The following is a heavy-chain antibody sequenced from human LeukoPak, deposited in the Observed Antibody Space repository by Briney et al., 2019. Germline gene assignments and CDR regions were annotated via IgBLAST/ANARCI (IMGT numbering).Heavy chain of an antibody. Sequence: SEALSLTCIVSGGSTSTGDYYCSWIRQPAGKGLEWIGRIYTSGSTNYNPSLKSRVTMSVDTSQNQFSLKLSSVTAADTAVYYCAKSLDRKSWFVFRHWGQGTLVTVSS. D-gene: IGHD3-10*01. J-gene: IGHJ1*01. CDR1: GGSTSTGDYY. CDR2: IYTSGST. CDR3: AKSLDRKSWFVFRH. V-gene: IGHV4-61*02.